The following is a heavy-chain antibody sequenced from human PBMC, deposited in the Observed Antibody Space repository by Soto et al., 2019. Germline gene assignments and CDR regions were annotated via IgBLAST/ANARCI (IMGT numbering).Heavy chain of an antibody. J-gene: IGHJ4*02. V-gene: IGHV4-4*02. Sequence: SETLSLTCDVSGGSIITNHWWTWVRQAPGKGLEWIGEIFHRGSAHHNPSLKSRVTLSVDKSKNQISLNLTSVTAADTAVYFCARGGGSDSFDYWGQGMLVTVSS. D-gene: IGHD1-26*01. CDR2: IFHRGSA. CDR3: ARGGGSDSFDY. CDR1: GGSIITNHW.